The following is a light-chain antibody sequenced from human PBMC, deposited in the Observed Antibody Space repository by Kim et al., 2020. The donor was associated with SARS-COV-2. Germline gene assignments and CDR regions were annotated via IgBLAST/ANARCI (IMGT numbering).Light chain of an antibody. CDR1: QSVSSN. J-gene: IGKJ1*01. CDR3: QQYNNWPPMT. V-gene: IGKV3-15*01. Sequence: SPGERATLSCRASQSVSSNFAWYQQKPGQAPRLLIYGASTRATGIPARFSGSGSGTEFTLTISSLQSEDFAVYYCQQYNNWPPMTFGQGTKVDIK. CDR2: GAS.